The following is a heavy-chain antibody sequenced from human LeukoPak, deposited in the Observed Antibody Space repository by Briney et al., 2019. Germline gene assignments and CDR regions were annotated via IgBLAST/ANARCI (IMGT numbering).Heavy chain of an antibody. J-gene: IGHJ4*02. Sequence: GRSLRLSCAASGFTFSSYAMHWVRQAPGKGLEGVAVISYDGSNKDYADSVKGRFTISRDNSKNTLYLQMNSLRAESTAVYHCASLSGQYWSPPPWWGQGPLVTVSS. CDR2: ISYDGSNK. CDR1: GFTFSSYA. D-gene: IGHD4-11*01. CDR3: ASLSGQYWSPPPW. V-gene: IGHV3-30-3*01.